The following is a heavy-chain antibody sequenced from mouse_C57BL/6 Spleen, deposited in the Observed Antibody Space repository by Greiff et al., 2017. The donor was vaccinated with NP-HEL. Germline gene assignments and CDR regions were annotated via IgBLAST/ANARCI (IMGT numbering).Heavy chain of an antibody. Sequence: VQLQQSGPELVKPGASVKIPCKASGYTFTDYNMDWVKQSHGKSLEWIGDINPNNGGTIYNQKFKGKATLTVDKSSSTAYMELRSLTSEDTAVYYCARRGLTGTFFDYWGQGTTLTVSS. CDR1: GYTFTDYN. CDR2: INPNNGGT. J-gene: IGHJ2*01. D-gene: IGHD4-1*01. CDR3: ARRGLTGTFFDY. V-gene: IGHV1-18*01.